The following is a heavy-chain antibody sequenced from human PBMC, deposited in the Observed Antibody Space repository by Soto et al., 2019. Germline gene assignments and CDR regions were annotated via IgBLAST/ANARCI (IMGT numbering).Heavy chain of an antibody. CDR1: GFTFSFYA. V-gene: IGHV3-30*03. D-gene: IGHD2-2*01. CDR3: ARDLACSSTSCYALGPTDYGMDV. CDR2: ISFDGSNK. Sequence: GGSLRLSCAASGFTFSFYAMHWVRRAPGKGLEWVAVISFDGSNKYYADSVKGRFTVSRDNSKNTLFLQLDSLITDDTAVYYCARDLACSSTSCYALGPTDYGMDVWGQGTTVTVSS. J-gene: IGHJ6*02.